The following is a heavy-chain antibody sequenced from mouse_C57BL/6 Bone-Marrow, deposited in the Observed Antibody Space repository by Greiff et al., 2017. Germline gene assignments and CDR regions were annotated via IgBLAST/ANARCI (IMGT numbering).Heavy chain of an antibody. D-gene: IGHD2-3*01. CDR2: ICSGDGYT. J-gene: IGHJ4*01. CDR3: ARRYDENAMDY. V-gene: IGHV1-58*01. CDR1: GYTFTSYG. Sequence: VQLKQSGAELVKPGSSVKMSCTTSGYTFTSYGIHWVKQRPGQGLEWIGTICSGDGYTEYNEKFKGKVTMTSDTASSTAYLQISSLTSEDSAIYFCARRYDENAMDYWGQGTSVTVSS.